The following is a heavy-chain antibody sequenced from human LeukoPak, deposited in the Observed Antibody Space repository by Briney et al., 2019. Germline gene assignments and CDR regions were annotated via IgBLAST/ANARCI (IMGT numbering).Heavy chain of an antibody. Sequence: GASVKVSCKASGYTFTSYDINWVRQATGQGLEWMGWMNPNSGNTGYAQKFQGRVTMTRNTSISTAYMELSSLRSEDTAVYYCARGRSIFPYYYDSSGYCDYWGQGTLVTVSS. CDR3: ARGRSIFPYYYDSSGYCDY. V-gene: IGHV1-8*01. CDR1: GYTFTSYD. J-gene: IGHJ4*02. D-gene: IGHD3-22*01. CDR2: MNPNSGNT.